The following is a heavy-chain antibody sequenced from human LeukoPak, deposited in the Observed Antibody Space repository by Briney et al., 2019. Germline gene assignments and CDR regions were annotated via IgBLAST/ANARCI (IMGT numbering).Heavy chain of an antibody. V-gene: IGHV3-23*01. J-gene: IGHJ4*02. CDR3: ARDGSGVY. Sequence: GGSLRLSCVVSGFTFSNFGMSWVRQAPGKGLEWVSAISGSGGSTYYADSVKGRFTISRDNSKNTLYLQMNSLRAEDTAVYYCARDGSGVYWGQGTLVTVSS. D-gene: IGHD3-10*01. CDR1: GFTFSNFG. CDR2: ISGSGGST.